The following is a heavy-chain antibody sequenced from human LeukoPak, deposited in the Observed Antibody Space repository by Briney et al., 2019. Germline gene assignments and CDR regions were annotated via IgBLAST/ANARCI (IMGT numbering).Heavy chain of an antibody. CDR3: ARAHWEYQGLHAFDI. D-gene: IGHD2-2*01. CDR1: GGSISSGGYY. J-gene: IGHJ3*02. CDR2: IYHSGST. V-gene: IGHV4-30-2*01. Sequence: SQTLSLTCTVSGGSISSGGYYWSWIRQPPGKGLEWIGYIYHSGSTYYNPSLKSRVTISVDRSKNQFSLKLSSVTAADTAVYYCARAHWEYQGLHAFDIWGQGTMVTVSS.